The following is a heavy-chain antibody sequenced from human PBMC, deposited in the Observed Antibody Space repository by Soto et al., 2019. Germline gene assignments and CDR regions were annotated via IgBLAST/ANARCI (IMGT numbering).Heavy chain of an antibody. Sequence: QVQLVESGGGVVQPGRSLRLSCAASGFTFSDFPIHWVRQAPGKGLEWVAIILYDGTNDYYADSVKGRFTISRDNSKNELYLQMNSLRPEDTGLYYCASVDYGDSVYAYWGQGTLVTVSS. CDR3: ASVDYGDSVYAY. CDR2: ILYDGTND. J-gene: IGHJ4*02. D-gene: IGHD4-17*01. V-gene: IGHV3-30*14. CDR1: GFTFSDFP.